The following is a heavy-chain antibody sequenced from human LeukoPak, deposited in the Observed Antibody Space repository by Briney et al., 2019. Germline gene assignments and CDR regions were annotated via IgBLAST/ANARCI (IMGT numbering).Heavy chain of an antibody. CDR3: ARDQQYQLLPWFDP. Sequence: ASVKVSCKASGYTFTSYGISWVRQAPGQGLEWMGRISAHNGNTNYAHKFQGRVTMTTDTSTSTAYMELRSLRSDDTAVYYCARDQQYQLLPWFDPWGQGTLVTVSS. V-gene: IGHV1-18*01. CDR1: GYTFTSYG. D-gene: IGHD2-2*01. J-gene: IGHJ5*02. CDR2: ISAHNGNT.